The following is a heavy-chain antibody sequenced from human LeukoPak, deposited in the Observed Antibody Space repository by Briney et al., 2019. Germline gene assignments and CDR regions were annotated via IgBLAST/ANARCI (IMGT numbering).Heavy chain of an antibody. D-gene: IGHD1-1*01. CDR1: GFTFSSYA. J-gene: IGHJ4*02. CDR3: ARVGRYVFDC. CDR2: IKQDGSEK. Sequence: GGSLRLSCAASGFTFSSYAMSWVRQAPGKGLEWVANIKQDGSEKYYVDSVKGRFTISRDNAKNSLYLQMNSLRAEDTAVYYCARVGRYVFDCWGQGTLVTVSS. V-gene: IGHV3-7*01.